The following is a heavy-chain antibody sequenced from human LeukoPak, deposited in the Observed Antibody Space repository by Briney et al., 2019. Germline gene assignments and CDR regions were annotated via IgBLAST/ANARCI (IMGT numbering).Heavy chain of an antibody. CDR1: GGSISSYY. J-gene: IGHJ4*02. V-gene: IGHV4-59*12. CDR3: ARTYSGSYFDY. CDR2: IYYSGST. Sequence: SETLSLTCTVSGGSISSYYWSWIRQPPGKGQEWIGYIYYSGSTNYNPSLKSRVTMSVDTSKNQFSLKLSSVTAADTAVYYCARTYSGSYFDYWGQGTLVTVSS. D-gene: IGHD1-26*01.